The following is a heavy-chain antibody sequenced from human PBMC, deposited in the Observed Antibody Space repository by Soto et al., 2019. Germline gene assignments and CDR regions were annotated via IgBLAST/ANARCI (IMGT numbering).Heavy chain of an antibody. CDR2: IWYDGSNK. CDR3: ARSASGSFDDAFDI. CDR1: GFTFGSYG. Sequence: GGSLRLSCAASGFTFGSYGMHWVRQAPGKGLEWVAVIWYDGSNKYYADSVKGRFTISRDNSKNTLYLQMNSLRAEDTAVYYCARSASGSFDDAFDIWGQGTMVTVSS. D-gene: IGHD1-26*01. V-gene: IGHV3-33*01. J-gene: IGHJ3*02.